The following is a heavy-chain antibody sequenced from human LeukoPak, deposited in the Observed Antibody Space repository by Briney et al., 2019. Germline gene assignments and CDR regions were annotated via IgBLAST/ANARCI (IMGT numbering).Heavy chain of an antibody. CDR3: ARGGPPSRYFGF. CDR2: VSYSGGT. Sequence: PSETLSLTCTVSGGSISGHFWSWIRQPPGKGLEWIGVVSYSGGTNYNPSFNGRVTISLDTSKSQFSLNLNSVTAADTAVYFCARGGPPSRYFGFWAQGPLVSVFS. V-gene: IGHV4-59*11. CDR1: GGSISGHF. J-gene: IGHJ4*02.